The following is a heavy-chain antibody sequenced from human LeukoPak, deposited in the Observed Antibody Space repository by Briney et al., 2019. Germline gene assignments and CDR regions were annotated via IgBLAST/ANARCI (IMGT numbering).Heavy chain of an antibody. D-gene: IGHD6-13*01. V-gene: IGHV1-2*02. CDR1: GYTFTGYH. J-gene: IGHJ4*02. CDR2: INPNSGGT. CDR3: ARELNQAAAGNDY. Sequence: ASVKVSCKASGYTFTGYHMHWVRQAPGQGLEWMGWINPNSGGTNYAQKFQGRVTMTRDTSISTAYMELSRLRSDDTAVYYCARELNQAAAGNDYWGQGTLVTVSS.